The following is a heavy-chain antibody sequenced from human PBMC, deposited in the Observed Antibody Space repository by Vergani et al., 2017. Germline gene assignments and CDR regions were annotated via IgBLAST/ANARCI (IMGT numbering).Heavy chain of an antibody. V-gene: IGHV4-39*07. Sequence: QVQLQESGPGLVKPSETLSLTCTVSNDSVSNTFYYWGWIRQTPGKGLEWIGSIYYSGSTNYNPSLKSRVTISVDTSKNQFSLKLSSVTAADTAVYYCASSSSRSGSYYRGGLYYFDYWGQGTLVTVSS. J-gene: IGHJ4*02. CDR1: NDSVSNTFYY. D-gene: IGHD3-10*01. CDR2: IYYSGST. CDR3: ASSSSRSGSYYRGGLYYFDY.